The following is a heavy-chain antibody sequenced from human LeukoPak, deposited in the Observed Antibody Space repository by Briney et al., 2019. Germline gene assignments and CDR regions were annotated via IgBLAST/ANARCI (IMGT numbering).Heavy chain of an antibody. V-gene: IGHV1-2*06. D-gene: IGHD2-15*01. CDR3: ARDGRYCSGGSCYLFDY. J-gene: IGHJ4*02. CDR1: GYTFTGYY. CDR2: INPNSGGT. Sequence: GASVKVSCKASGYTFTGYYMHWVRQAPGQGLEWMGRINPNSGGTNYAQKFQGRVTMTRDTSISTAYMELSRLRSDDTAVYYCARDGRYCSGGSCYLFDYWGQGTLVTVSS.